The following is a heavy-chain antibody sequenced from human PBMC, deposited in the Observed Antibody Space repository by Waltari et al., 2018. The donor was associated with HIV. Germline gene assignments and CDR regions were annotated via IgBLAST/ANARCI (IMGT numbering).Heavy chain of an antibody. J-gene: IGHJ4*02. V-gene: IGHV3-30*03. CDR1: GFTFSSYG. Sequence: QVQLVESGGGVVQPGRSLRLSCAASGFTFSSYGMHWVRQAPGKGLEGVAVISYYGDNKYYADSVKGRFTISRDNSKNTLYLQMNSLRAEDTAVYYCARGASGWSPGYWGQGTLVTVSS. D-gene: IGHD6-19*01. CDR2: ISYYGDNK. CDR3: ARGASGWSPGY.